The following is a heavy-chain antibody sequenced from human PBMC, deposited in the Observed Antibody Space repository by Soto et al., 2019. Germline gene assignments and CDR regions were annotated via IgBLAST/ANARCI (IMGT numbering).Heavy chain of an antibody. Sequence: QITLKESGPTLVKPTQTLTLTCTFSGFSLSTSGVGVGWIRQPPGKALEWLALIYWDEDKRYSPSLNSRLTNTKDTSKTPVVLTMTNMDPVDTATYYCAHSRPPRLLDYWGQGTLVTVSS. J-gene: IGHJ4*02. CDR2: IYWDEDK. D-gene: IGHD6-6*01. CDR3: AHSRPPRLLDY. V-gene: IGHV2-5*02. CDR1: GFSLSTSGVG.